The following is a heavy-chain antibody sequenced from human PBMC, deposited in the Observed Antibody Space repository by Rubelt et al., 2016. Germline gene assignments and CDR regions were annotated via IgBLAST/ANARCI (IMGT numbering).Heavy chain of an antibody. J-gene: IGHJ6*02. D-gene: IGHD2-15*01. CDR3: ARGGYCSGGSCYDYYYYYYGMDV. CDR2: IYTDGRGT. CDR1: GFTFSGYW. V-gene: IGHV3-74*01. Sequence: ESGGGLVQPGGSLRLSCAASGFTFSGYWLHWVRQAPGKGLVWVSRIYTDGRGTTYADSVKGRFTISRDNAKNTLYLQMNSLRAEDTAVYYCARGGYCSGGSCYDYYYYYYGMDVWGQGTTVTVSS.